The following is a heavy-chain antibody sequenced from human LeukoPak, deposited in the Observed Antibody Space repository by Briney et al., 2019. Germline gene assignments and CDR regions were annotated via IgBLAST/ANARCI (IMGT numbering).Heavy chain of an antibody. CDR1: GFTFSSHG. V-gene: IGHV3-23*01. CDR3: AKDLNMATISR. Sequence: GGTLRLSCAASGFTFSSHGMNWVRQAPGKGLEWVSGISPSGGITYYTDSVKGRFTISRDNSKNTLYLQMNSLRAGDTAVYYCAKDLNMATISRWGQGTLVTVSS. CDR2: ISPSGGIT. J-gene: IGHJ4*02. D-gene: IGHD5-24*01.